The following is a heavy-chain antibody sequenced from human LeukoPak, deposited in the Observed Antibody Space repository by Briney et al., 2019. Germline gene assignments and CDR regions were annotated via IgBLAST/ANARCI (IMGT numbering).Heavy chain of an antibody. V-gene: IGHV3-7*01. Sequence: GGSLRLSCVASGFTFGKYWMSWVRQAPGKGLEWVANIKQDGSEKYYVDSVKGRFTISRDNAKNSLYLQMNSLRAEDTAVYYCARLDYDFWSGRRYFDYWGQGTLVTVSS. CDR3: ARLDYDFWSGRRYFDY. J-gene: IGHJ4*02. CDR1: GFTFGKYW. D-gene: IGHD3-3*01. CDR2: IKQDGSEK.